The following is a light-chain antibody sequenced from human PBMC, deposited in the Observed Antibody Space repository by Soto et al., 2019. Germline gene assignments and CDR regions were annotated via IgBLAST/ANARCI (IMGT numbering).Light chain of an antibody. CDR3: QRYGTLEFT. CDR2: GAS. J-gene: IGKJ3*01. CDR1: QTFSSSY. Sequence: EVVLTQSPGTLSLSPGERATLSFRASQTFSSSYLAWYQQKPGQAPRLLIYGASFRATGIPDRFSGSGSGTDFTLTISRLEPEDVGVYYCQRYGTLEFTFGPGTKVDI. V-gene: IGKV3-20*01.